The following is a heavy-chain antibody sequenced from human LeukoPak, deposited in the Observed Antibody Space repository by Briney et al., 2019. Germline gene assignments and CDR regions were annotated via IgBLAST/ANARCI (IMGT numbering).Heavy chain of an antibody. CDR2: ISGSGGST. CDR1: GFTFSSYA. Sequence: GGSLRLSCAASGFTFSSYAMSWVRQAPGKGLEWVSAISGSGGSTYYADSVKGRFTISRDNSKNTLYLQMNSLRAEDTAVYYCAKLVTYYDFWSGFDYWGQGTLVTVSS. J-gene: IGHJ4*02. D-gene: IGHD3-3*01. V-gene: IGHV3-23*01. CDR3: AKLVTYYDFWSGFDY.